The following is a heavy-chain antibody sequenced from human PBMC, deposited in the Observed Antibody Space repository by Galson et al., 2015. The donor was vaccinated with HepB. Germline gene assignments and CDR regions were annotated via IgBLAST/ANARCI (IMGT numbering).Heavy chain of an antibody. J-gene: IGHJ6*03. V-gene: IGHV3-30*18. CDR1: GFTFSSYG. D-gene: IGHD2-15*01. CDR3: AKIRWDCSGGSCPERYYYYYYTDV. Sequence: SLRLSCAASGFTFSSYGMHWVRQAPGKGLEWVAVISYDGSNKYYADSVKGRFTISRDNSKNTLYLQMNSLRAEDTAVYYCAKIRWDCSGGSCPERYYYYYYTDVWGKGTTVTVSS. CDR2: ISYDGSNK.